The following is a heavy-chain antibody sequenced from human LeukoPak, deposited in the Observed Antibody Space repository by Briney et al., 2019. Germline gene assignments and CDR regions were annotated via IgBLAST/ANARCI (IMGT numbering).Heavy chain of an antibody. D-gene: IGHD3-10*01. CDR3: ARRSMVQHLDV. CDR1: GYTFTDHA. V-gene: IGHV7-4-1*02. CDR2: INTNTGNP. J-gene: IGHJ6*04. Sequence: ASVKVSCKASGYTFTDHAINWVRQAPGQGLEYMGWINTNTGNPTYAQAFTGRIVFSLDTSVSTAYLQVRSLKAEDTAVYFCARRSMVQHLDVWGKGTTVIVSS.